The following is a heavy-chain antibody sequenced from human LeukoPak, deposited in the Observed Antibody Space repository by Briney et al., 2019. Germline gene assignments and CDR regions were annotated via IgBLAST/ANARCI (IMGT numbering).Heavy chain of an antibody. CDR1: GFTFSSYS. CDR3: AREKSDSSSWYWFEGFHY. V-gene: IGHV3-21*01. D-gene: IGHD6-13*01. Sequence: GGSLRLSCAASGFTFSSYSMNWVRQAPGKGLEWVSSISSSSSYIYYADSVKGRFTISRDNAKNSLYLQTNSLRAEDTAVYYCAREKSDSSSWYWFEGFHYWGQGTLVTVSS. J-gene: IGHJ4*02. CDR2: ISSSSSYI.